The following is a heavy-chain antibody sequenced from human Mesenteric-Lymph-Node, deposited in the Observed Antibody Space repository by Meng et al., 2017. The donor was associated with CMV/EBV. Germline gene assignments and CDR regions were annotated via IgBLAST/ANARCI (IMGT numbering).Heavy chain of an antibody. CDR3: ARRTWLFYRFDF. Sequence: GSLRLSCAVYGGSFSDYYWSWIRQPPGKGLEWIGESSDTGGTHYNPSLRSRVTISLDMSKNQFSLKLSSVSAADTAVYYCARRTWLFYRFDFWGQGALVTVSS. D-gene: IGHD6-19*01. CDR2: SSDTGGT. CDR1: GGSFSDYY. J-gene: IGHJ4*02. V-gene: IGHV4-34*01.